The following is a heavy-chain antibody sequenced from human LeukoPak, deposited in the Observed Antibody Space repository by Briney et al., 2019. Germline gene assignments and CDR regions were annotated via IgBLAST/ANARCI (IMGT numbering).Heavy chain of an antibody. CDR3: AKAYGSNGYYHLPIDF. Sequence: GGSLRLAWAASGFTFSSYGMSWVRQAPGKGLEWVSAISGSGGSTYYADSVKGRFTISRDNSKNTLYLQLNALSAEDTAVYYCAKAYGSNGYYHLPIDFWGQGTLVTVSS. V-gene: IGHV3-23*01. CDR1: GFTFSSYG. D-gene: IGHD3-22*01. CDR2: ISGSGGST. J-gene: IGHJ4*02.